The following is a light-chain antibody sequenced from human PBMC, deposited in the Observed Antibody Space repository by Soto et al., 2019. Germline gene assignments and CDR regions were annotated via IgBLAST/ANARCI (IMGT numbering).Light chain of an antibody. Sequence: QSVLTPPPSASGTPGQGVTISCSGSSSNIGTNTVNWYKQLPGTAPKLLIYSNDLRPSGVPDRFSGSKSGTSASLAISGLQSEDEADYYCEAWDDSRYGAVFGGGTKLTVL. CDR3: EAWDDSRYGAV. V-gene: IGLV1-44*01. J-gene: IGLJ2*01. CDR1: SSNIGTNT. CDR2: SND.